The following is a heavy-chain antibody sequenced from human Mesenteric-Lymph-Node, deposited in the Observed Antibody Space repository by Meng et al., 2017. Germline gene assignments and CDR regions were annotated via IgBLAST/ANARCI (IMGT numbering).Heavy chain of an antibody. CDR1: GDSVSSNSAA. Sequence: VHLHQSGPGLVTPSHTLSLTCAISGDSVSSNSAAWNWIRQSPSRGLEWLGRTYYRSKWSNDYAVSMKSRITINPDTSKNQFSLQLNSVTPEDTAVYYCARFVGATKIFDYWGRGTLVTVSS. CDR3: ARFVGATKIFDY. D-gene: IGHD1-26*01. J-gene: IGHJ4*01. V-gene: IGHV6-1*01. CDR2: TYYRSKWSN.